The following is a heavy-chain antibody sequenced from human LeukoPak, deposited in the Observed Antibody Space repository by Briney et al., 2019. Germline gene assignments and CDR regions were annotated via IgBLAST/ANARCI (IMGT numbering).Heavy chain of an antibody. Sequence: ASVKVSCKASGYTFTSYGIGWVRQAPGQGLEWMGWISAYNGNTNYAQKLQGRVTMTTDTSTSTAYMELRSLRSDDTAVYYCARARGIAVAGSYYYYMDVWGKGTTVTVSS. CDR2: ISAYNGNT. V-gene: IGHV1-18*01. CDR3: ARARGIAVAGSYYYYMDV. J-gene: IGHJ6*03. D-gene: IGHD6-19*01. CDR1: GYTFTSYG.